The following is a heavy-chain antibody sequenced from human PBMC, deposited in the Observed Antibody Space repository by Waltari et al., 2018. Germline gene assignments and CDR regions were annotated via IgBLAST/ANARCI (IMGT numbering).Heavy chain of an antibody. CDR1: GYSFSRYW. D-gene: IGHD2-15*01. Sequence: EVQLVQSGAEVKKPGESLKISCKGSGYSFSRYWIGWVRQMPGKGLEWMGILHPGDSETKDRPASQGQVTFAADKAINTAYLQWNSLKDSDSAMYYCARQDVAVVVDVLDAFNIWGQGTKVTVSS. J-gene: IGHJ3*02. CDR3: ARQDVAVVVDVLDAFNI. V-gene: IGHV5-51*01. CDR2: LHPGDSET.